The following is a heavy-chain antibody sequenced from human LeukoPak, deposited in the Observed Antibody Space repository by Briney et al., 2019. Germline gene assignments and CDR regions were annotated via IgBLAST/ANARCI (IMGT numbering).Heavy chain of an antibody. CDR1: GDSISSYY. J-gene: IGHJ3*02. CDR2: SYHTGST. V-gene: IGHV4-59*08. D-gene: IGHD2-21*01. Sequence: SETLSLTCTVSGDSISSYYWSWIRQPPGKGLEWIGYSYHTGSTNYNPSLKSRVTISVDTSKNQFSLKLSSVTAADTAVYYCARFAHDAFDIWGQGTMVTVSS. CDR3: ARFAHDAFDI.